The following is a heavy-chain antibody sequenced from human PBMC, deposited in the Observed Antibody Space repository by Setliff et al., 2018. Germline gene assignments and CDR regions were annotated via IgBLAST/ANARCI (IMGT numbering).Heavy chain of an antibody. CDR2: IYYSGST. D-gene: IGHD1-26*01. V-gene: IGHV4-61*01. J-gene: IGHJ4*02. CDR3: ASCPIREGYFDY. Sequence: PSETLSLTCTVSGGSISSGSYYWSWIRQPPGKGLEWIGYIYYSGSTNYNPSLKSRVTISVDTSKNQFSLKLSSVTAADTAVYYCASCPIREGYFDYWGQGTLVTVSS. CDR1: GGSISSGSYY.